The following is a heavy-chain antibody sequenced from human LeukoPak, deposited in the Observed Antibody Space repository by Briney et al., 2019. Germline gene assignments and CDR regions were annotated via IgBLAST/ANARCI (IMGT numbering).Heavy chain of an antibody. V-gene: IGHV1-46*01. J-gene: IGHJ6*02. CDR2: INPSGGST. Sequence: GASVKVSCKASGYTFTSYYTHWVRQAPGQGLEWMGIINPSGGSTSYAQKFQGRVTMTRDTSTSTVYMELSSLRSEDTAVYYCARVGDIVATREGDYYGMDVWGQGTTVTVSS. D-gene: IGHD5-12*01. CDR3: ARVGDIVATREGDYYGMDV. CDR1: GYTFTSYY.